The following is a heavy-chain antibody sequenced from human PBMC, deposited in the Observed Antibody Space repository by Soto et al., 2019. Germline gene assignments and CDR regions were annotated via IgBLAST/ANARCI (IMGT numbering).Heavy chain of an antibody. CDR3: ARDKTIAAAGPFDY. J-gene: IGHJ4*02. D-gene: IGHD6-13*01. V-gene: IGHV3-33*01. CDR2: IWYDGSIE. CDR1: GFTLSSYG. Sequence: PGGSLRLSCAASGFTLSSYGMHWVRQAPGKGLEWVAVIWYDGSIEYYADSVKGRFTISRDNSKNTLYLQMNSLRAEDTAVYYSARDKTIAAAGPFDYWGQGTLVTVSS.